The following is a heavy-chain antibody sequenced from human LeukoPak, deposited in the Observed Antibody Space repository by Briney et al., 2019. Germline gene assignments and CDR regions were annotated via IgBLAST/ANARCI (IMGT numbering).Heavy chain of an antibody. CDR3: AIDQISTVTNPVDYYYYYYGMDV. Sequence: PSETLSLTCAVSGYSISSGYYWGWIRQPPGKGLEWIGSIYHSGSTYYNPSLKSRVTISVDTSKNQFSLKLSSVTAADTAVYYCAIDQISTVTNPVDYYYYYYGMDVWGQGTTVTVSS. J-gene: IGHJ6*02. CDR1: GYSISSGYY. CDR2: IYHSGST. D-gene: IGHD4-17*01. V-gene: IGHV4-38-2*01.